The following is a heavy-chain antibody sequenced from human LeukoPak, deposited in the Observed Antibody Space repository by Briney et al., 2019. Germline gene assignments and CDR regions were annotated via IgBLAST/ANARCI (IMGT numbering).Heavy chain of an antibody. J-gene: IGHJ4*02. Sequence: PSETLSLTCSVSGGSINNYFWTWIRQPPGKALEWIGHIYYSGRTNYNPSLKSRVTISVDTSKNQFSLKLSSVTAADTAVYYCARGVRDSSGYYYDYWGQGTLVTVSS. V-gene: IGHV4-59*12. CDR1: GGSINNYF. CDR2: IYYSGRT. D-gene: IGHD3-22*01. CDR3: ARGVRDSSGYYYDY.